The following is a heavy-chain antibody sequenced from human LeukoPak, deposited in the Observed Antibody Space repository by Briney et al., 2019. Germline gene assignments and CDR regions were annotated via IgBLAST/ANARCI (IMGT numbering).Heavy chain of an antibody. Sequence: SETLSLTCTVSGGSISSYYWSWIRQPPGKGLEWIGYIYYSGSTYYNPSLKSRVTISGDTSKNQFSLNLSSVTAADTAVYYCATDRARGGDSFDYWGQGTLVTVSS. D-gene: IGHD3-10*01. J-gene: IGHJ4*02. CDR1: GGSISSYY. V-gene: IGHV4-59*12. CDR2: IYYSGST. CDR3: ATDRARGGDSFDY.